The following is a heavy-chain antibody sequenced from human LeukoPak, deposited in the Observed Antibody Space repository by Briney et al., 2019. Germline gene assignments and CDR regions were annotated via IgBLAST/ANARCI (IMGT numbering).Heavy chain of an antibody. V-gene: IGHV3-74*01. Sequence: GGSLRLSCAASGFTFSSYWMHWVRQAPGKGLVWVSRINSDGSSTSYADSVKGQFTISRDNAKNTLYLQMNSLRAEDTAVHYCARDYGDYYFDYWGQGTLVTVSS. CDR3: ARDYGDYYFDY. D-gene: IGHD4-17*01. CDR1: GFTFSSYW. J-gene: IGHJ4*02. CDR2: INSDGSST.